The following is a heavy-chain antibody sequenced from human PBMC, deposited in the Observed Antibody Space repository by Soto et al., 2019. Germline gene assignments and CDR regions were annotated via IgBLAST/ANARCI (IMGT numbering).Heavy chain of an antibody. Sequence: GGSLRLSCAASGFTVSSSYMSWVRQAPGKGLEWVSHIYSGGSTFYADSVRGRFTISRDNSRNTLYLQMNSLRAEDTAVYYCARAYNYHFDYWGQGALVTVSS. D-gene: IGHD1-1*01. CDR1: GFTVSSSY. CDR3: ARAYNYHFDY. J-gene: IGHJ4*02. CDR2: IYSGGST. V-gene: IGHV3-53*01.